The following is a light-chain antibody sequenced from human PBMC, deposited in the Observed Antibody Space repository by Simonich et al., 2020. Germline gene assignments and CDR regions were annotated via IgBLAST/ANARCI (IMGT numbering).Light chain of an antibody. J-gene: IGLJ3*02. V-gene: IGLV2-14*01. Sequence: QSALTQPASVSGSPGQSITISCTGTSSDDGGYNYVSWYQQHPGKAPKLMSYDVSKRPAGVSNRFSGSKSGNTASLTISGPQAEDEADYYCSSYTSSSTWVFGGGTKLTVL. CDR1: SSDDGGYNY. CDR2: DVS. CDR3: SSYTSSSTWV.